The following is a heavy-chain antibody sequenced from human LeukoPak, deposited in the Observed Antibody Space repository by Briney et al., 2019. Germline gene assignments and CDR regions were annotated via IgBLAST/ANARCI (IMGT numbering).Heavy chain of an antibody. V-gene: IGHV3-30*02. CDR2: ILYDGSNE. J-gene: IGHJ4*02. Sequence: PGGSLRLSCAASGFTFSNCDMHWVRQAPGKGLEWVTFILYDGSNEYYADSVKGRFTISRDNSKNTLYLQMNSLRVEDTAVYYCANKDYWGQGTLVTVSS. CDR1: GFTFSNCD. CDR3: ANKDY.